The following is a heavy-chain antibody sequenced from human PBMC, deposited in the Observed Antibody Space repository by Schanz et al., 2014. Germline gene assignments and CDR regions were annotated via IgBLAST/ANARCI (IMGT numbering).Heavy chain of an antibody. CDR1: GLTLSDYW. Sequence: EVQLVESGGGLVQPGGSLRLSCAASGLTLSDYWMHWVRQAPGKGPEWISHIRAAGRMTTYAASVEGRFTISRDVAKSTLYLQMFSLRAEDMGVYYCAGGKTTGLAYGGQGTQVAVSS. V-gene: IGHV3-74*01. J-gene: IGHJ4*02. D-gene: IGHD4-4*01. CDR2: IRAAGRMT. CDR3: AGGKTTGLAY.